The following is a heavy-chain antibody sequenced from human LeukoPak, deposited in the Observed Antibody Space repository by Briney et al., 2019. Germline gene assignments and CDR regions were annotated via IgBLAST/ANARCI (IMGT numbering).Heavy chain of an antibody. Sequence: SEALSLTCTVSGGSISSYYWSWIRQPPGKGLEWIGYIYYSGSTNYNPSLKSRVTISVDTSKNQFSLKLSSVTAADTAVYYCARGNSSSWPYYYYYGMDVWGQGTTVTVSS. CDR2: IYYSGST. CDR3: ARGNSSSWPYYYYYGMDV. D-gene: IGHD6-13*01. V-gene: IGHV4-59*01. CDR1: GGSISSYY. J-gene: IGHJ6*02.